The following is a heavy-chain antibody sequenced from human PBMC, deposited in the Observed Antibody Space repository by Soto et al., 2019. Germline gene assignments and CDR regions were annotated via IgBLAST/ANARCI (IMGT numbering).Heavy chain of an antibody. V-gene: IGHV2-5*02. D-gene: IGHD3-10*01. J-gene: IGHJ5*02. Sequence: QITLKESGPTLVKPTQTLTLTCTFSGFSLSTSGVGVGWIRQPPGKALEWLALIYWDDDKRYSPSLKSRLTITKDXXKXQXGLTTTNMDPVDTATYYCAHRSITMVRGVIIGWFDPWGQGTLVTVSS. CDR2: IYWDDDK. CDR3: AHRSITMVRGVIIGWFDP. CDR1: GFSLSTSGVG.